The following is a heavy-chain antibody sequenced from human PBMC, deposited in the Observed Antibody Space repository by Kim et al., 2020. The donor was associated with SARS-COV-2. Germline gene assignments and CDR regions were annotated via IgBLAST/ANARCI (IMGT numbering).Heavy chain of an antibody. CDR1: GFTFSSYE. CDR3: ARAKFDWLLYSYGMDV. V-gene: IGHV3-48*03. J-gene: IGHJ6*02. Sequence: GGSLRLSCAASGFTFSSYEMNWVRQAPGKGLEWVSYISSSGSTIYYADSVKGRFTISRDNAMNSLYLQMNSLRAEDTAVYYCARAKFDWLLYSYGMDVWGQGTTVTVSS. D-gene: IGHD3-9*01. CDR2: ISSSGSTI.